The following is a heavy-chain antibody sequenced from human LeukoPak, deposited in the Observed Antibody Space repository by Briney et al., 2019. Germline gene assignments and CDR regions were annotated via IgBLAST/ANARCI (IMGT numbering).Heavy chain of an antibody. CDR1: GGSISSYY. CDR3: ARVGWELRAAYFDY. Sequence: PSETLSLTCTVSGGSISSYYWSWIRQPPGKGLEWIWYIYYSGSTNYNPSLKRRVTISVDTSKNQFSLKLSSVTAADTAVYYCARVGWELRAAYFDYWGQGTLVTVSS. CDR2: IYYSGST. J-gene: IGHJ4*02. V-gene: IGHV4-59*01. D-gene: IGHD1-26*01.